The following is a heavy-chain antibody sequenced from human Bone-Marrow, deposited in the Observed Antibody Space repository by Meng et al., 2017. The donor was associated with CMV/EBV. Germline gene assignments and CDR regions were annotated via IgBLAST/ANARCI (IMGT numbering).Heavy chain of an antibody. Sequence: TFSSYTISWVRQAPGLGLEWMGRIIPILGIANYAQKFQGRVTITADKSTSTAYMELSSLRSEDTAVYYCASNDVDTAMVSTGWFDPWGQGTLVTVSS. CDR1: TFSSYT. CDR2: IIPILGIA. CDR3: ASNDVDTAMVSTGWFDP. D-gene: IGHD5-18*01. J-gene: IGHJ5*02. V-gene: IGHV1-69*02.